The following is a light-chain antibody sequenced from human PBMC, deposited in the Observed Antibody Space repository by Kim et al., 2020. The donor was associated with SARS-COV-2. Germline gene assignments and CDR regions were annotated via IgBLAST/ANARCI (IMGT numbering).Light chain of an antibody. V-gene: IGKV1-8*01. CDR3: QQYYSYPKT. CDR2: AAS. Sequence: AIRITQSPSSLSAYTGDRVTITCRASQGISSYLAWYQQKPGKAPKLLIYAASTLQSGVPSRFSGSGSGTDFTLTISCLQSEDFATYYCQQYYSYPKTFGQGTKLEI. CDR1: QGISSY. J-gene: IGKJ2*01.